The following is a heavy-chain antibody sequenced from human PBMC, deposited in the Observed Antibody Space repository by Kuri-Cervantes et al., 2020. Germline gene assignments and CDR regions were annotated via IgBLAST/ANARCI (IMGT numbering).Heavy chain of an antibody. V-gene: IGHV4-38-2*01. CDR1: GYSISSGYY. J-gene: IGHJ4*02. CDR3: ARHRAFDY. Sequence: SETLSLTCAVSGYSISSGYYWGWIRQPPGKGLEWIGSIYHSGSTYYNPSLKSRVTISVDTSKNQFSLKLSSVTAADTAVYYCARHRAFDYWGQGTLVPSPQ. CDR2: IYHSGST.